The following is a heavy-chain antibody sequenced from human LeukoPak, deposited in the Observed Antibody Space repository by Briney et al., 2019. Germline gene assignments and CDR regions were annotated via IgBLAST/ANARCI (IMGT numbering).Heavy chain of an antibody. J-gene: IGHJ4*02. D-gene: IGHD4/OR15-4a*01. Sequence: PGGSLRLSCAASGFTFSRYWMTWIRQAPGKGLEDVANIKEKGSEQYYGDFVNGRFTISRDNARSSVFLQMNSLRAEDTAVYYCARGGAMHQSPDYWGQGTLVTVSS. CDR1: GFTFSRYW. V-gene: IGHV3-7*04. CDR2: IKEKGSEQ. CDR3: ARGGAMHQSPDY.